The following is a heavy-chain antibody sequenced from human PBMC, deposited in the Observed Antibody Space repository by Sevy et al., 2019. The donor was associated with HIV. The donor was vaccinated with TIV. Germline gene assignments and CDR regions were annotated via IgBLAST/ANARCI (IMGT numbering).Heavy chain of an antibody. J-gene: IGHJ6*02. Sequence: GGSLRLSCVASGLTVGSLSINWVRQAPGKGLEWVSLIYSAGTTFYSDSVKGRFTISRDNSNNTLDLQMNSLRAEDTAIYYCARIKGASSSYAMDVWGQGTTVTVPS. CDR3: ARIKGASSSYAMDV. D-gene: IGHD2-2*01. CDR1: GLTVGSLS. V-gene: IGHV3-53*01. CDR2: IYSAGTT.